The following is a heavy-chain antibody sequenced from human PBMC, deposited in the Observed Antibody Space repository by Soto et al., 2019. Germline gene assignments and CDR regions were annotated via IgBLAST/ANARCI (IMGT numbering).Heavy chain of an antibody. CDR1: GFTFSRYG. V-gene: IGHV3-33*01. Sequence: QVQLVESGGGVVQPGRSLRVSCVTSGFTFSRYGMHWVRQAPGKGLEWVAVIWYDGSKKYYADFVKGRFTISRDDSKNTLYLQMNSLRAEDTAVYDCARDLGSTNYYFDYWGLGTLVIVSS. D-gene: IGHD6-25*01. CDR3: ARDLGSTNYYFDY. J-gene: IGHJ4*02. CDR2: IWYDGSKK.